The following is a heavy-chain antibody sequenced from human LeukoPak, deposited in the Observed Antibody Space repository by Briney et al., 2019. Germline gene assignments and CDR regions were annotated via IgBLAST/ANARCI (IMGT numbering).Heavy chain of an antibody. Sequence: GGSLRLSCAASGFTFSSYAMSWVRQAPGKGLEWVSAISGSGASTYYADSVKGRFTISRDNSKNTLYLQMNSRRAEDTAVYYCAKGGYSSSWYVDSYFDYWGQGTLVTVSS. V-gene: IGHV3-23*01. CDR3: AKGGYSSSWYVDSYFDY. D-gene: IGHD6-13*01. CDR2: ISGSGAST. CDR1: GFTFSSYA. J-gene: IGHJ4*02.